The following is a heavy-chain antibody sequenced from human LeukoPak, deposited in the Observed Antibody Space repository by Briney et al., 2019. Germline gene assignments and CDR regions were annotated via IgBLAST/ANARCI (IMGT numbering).Heavy chain of an antibody. CDR3: AKDLEYGSSRFYFDY. Sequence: GGSLRLSCAASGFTFRSYAMSWVRQAPGKGLEWVSTISGSGGSTYYADSVKGLFTISRDNSKNTVSLQMNSLRAKDTAVYYCAKDLEYGSSRFYFDYWGLGTLVTVSS. V-gene: IGHV3-23*01. CDR2: ISGSGGST. D-gene: IGHD6-6*01. J-gene: IGHJ4*02. CDR1: GFTFRSYA.